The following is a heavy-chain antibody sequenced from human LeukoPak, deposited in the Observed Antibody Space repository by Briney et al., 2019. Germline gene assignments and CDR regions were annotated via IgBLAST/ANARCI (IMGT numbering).Heavy chain of an antibody. J-gene: IGHJ4*02. CDR3: AKSHFDWSGDYFDY. Sequence: GGSLRLSCAASGFNFSSYGMHWVRQAPGKGLEWVAVISYDGSNKYYADSVKGRFTISRDNSKNTLYLQMNSLRAEDTAVYYCAKSHFDWSGDYFDYWGQGTLVTVSS. CDR1: GFNFSSYG. V-gene: IGHV3-30*18. CDR2: ISYDGSNK. D-gene: IGHD3-9*01.